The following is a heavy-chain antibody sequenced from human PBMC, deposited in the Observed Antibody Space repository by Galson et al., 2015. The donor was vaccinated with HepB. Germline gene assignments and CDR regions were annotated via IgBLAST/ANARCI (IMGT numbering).Heavy chain of an antibody. V-gene: IGHV6-1*01. CDR1: GDSVSSNSAA. CDR3: ARVGGWYNWNDDSYYGMDV. CDR2: TYYRSKWYN. D-gene: IGHD1-1*01. Sequence: CAISGDSVSSNSAAWNWIRQSPSRGLEWLGRTYYRSKWYNDYAVSVKSRITINPDTSKNQFSLQLNSVTPEDTAVYYCARVGGWYNWNDDSYYGMDVWGQGTTVTVSS. J-gene: IGHJ6*02.